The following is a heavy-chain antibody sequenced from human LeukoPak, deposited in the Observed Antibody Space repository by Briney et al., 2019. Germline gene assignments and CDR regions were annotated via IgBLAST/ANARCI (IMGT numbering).Heavy chain of an antibody. V-gene: IGHV4-34*01. Sequence: PSETLSLTCAVYGGSFSGYYWSWIRQPPGKGLEWIGEINHSGSTNYNPSLKSRVTISVDTSKNQFSLKLSPVTAADTAVYYCARGAGYLRVIDYWGQGTLVTVSS. D-gene: IGHD5-12*01. CDR1: GGSFSGYY. CDR3: ARGAGYLRVIDY. CDR2: INHSGST. J-gene: IGHJ4*02.